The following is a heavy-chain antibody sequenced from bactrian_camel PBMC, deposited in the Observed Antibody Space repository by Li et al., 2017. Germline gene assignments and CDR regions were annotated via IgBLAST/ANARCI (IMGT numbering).Heavy chain of an antibody. V-gene: IGHV3S54*01. Sequence: HVQLVESGGGSVQAGGALRLSCVISEHVRANFMGWFRQAPGKEREGVAIHYHGSGNSYYAESVKGRFTMSRDKNVLYLQMDNLRLEDTGEYYCTADYIYRSNPTMDMKTTDWTYWGQGTQV. CDR1: EHVRANF. J-gene: IGHJ4*01. D-gene: IGHD3*01. CDR3: TADYIYRSNPTMDMKTTDWTY. CDR2: HYHGSGNS.